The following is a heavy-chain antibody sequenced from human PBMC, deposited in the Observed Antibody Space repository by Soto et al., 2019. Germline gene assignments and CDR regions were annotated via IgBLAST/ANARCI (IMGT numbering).Heavy chain of an antibody. CDR1: GGSISSTDYF. CDR3: ARERRGGYWFDP. Sequence: SETLSLTCTVSGGSISSTDYFWSWIRQPPGKGLEWIGYIFYSGTTYSNPSLNSRVTISIDTSKNQFSLKLSSVTAADTAVYYCARERRGGYWFDPWGQGTLVTVS. J-gene: IGHJ5*02. V-gene: IGHV4-30-4*01. CDR2: IFYSGTT.